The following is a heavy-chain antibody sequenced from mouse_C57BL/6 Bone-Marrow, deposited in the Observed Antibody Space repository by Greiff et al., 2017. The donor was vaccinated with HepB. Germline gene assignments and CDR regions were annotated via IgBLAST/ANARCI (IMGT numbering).Heavy chain of an antibody. J-gene: IGHJ2*01. CDR2: ISDGGSYT. D-gene: IGHD2-5*01. CDR1: GFTFSSYA. V-gene: IGHV5-4*01. CDR3: ARDYSNYVYFDY. Sequence: EVKLMESGGGLVKPGGSLKLSCAASGFTFSSYAMSWVRQTPEKRLEWVATISDGGSYTYYPDNVKGRFTISRDTAKNNLYLQMSHLKSEDTAMYYCARDYSNYVYFDYWGQGTTLTVSS.